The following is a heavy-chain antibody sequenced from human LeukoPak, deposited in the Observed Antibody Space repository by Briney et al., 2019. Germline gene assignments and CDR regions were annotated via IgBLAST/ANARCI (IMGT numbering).Heavy chain of an antibody. V-gene: IGHV3-7*01. CDR1: GFTFSSYW. D-gene: IGHD3-16*02. CDR2: IKQDGSEK. CDR3: ARNYDYVWGSYRYTQLNDAFDI. J-gene: IGHJ3*02. Sequence: GGSLRLSCAASGFTFSSYWMSWVRQAPGKGLEWVANIKQDGSEKYYVDSVKGRFTISRDNAKNSLYLQMNSLRAEDTAVCYCARNYDYVWGSYRYTQLNDAFDIWGQGTMVAVSS.